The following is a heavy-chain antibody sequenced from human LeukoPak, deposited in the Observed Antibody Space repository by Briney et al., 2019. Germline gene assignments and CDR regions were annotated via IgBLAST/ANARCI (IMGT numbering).Heavy chain of an antibody. CDR2: INPSGGST. CDR3: SRDEVAYDTSGWPDY. CDR1: GYTFTSYD. D-gene: IGHD6-19*01. J-gene: IGHJ4*02. V-gene: IGHV1-46*01. Sequence: ASVKVSCKASGYTFTSYDMHWVRQAPGQGPEWMGIINPSGGSTSYAQKFQGRVTMTSDTSTSTVYMELSSLRSEDAAGDDCSRDEVAYDTSGWPDYWGQGTLVTVSS.